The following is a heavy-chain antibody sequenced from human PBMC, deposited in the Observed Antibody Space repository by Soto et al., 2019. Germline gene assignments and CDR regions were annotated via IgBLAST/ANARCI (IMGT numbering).Heavy chain of an antibody. D-gene: IGHD6-19*01. Sequence: ASVKVSCKACGYTFTSYAMHWVRQAPGQRLEWMGWINAGNGNTKYSQKFQGRVTIIRDTSASTAYMELSSLRSEDTAVYYCARAVAVAADFDYWGQGTLVTVSS. CDR3: ARAVAVAADFDY. V-gene: IGHV1-3*01. CDR2: INAGNGNT. J-gene: IGHJ4*02. CDR1: GYTFTSYA.